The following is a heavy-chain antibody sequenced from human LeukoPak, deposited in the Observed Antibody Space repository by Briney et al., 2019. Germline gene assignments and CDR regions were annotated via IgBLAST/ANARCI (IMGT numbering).Heavy chain of an antibody. D-gene: IGHD5-24*01. CDR3: ARVRDGYKPPKLSSYYYMDV. CDR1: GFTLSTYG. J-gene: IGHJ6*03. V-gene: IGHV3-30*02. CDR2: IRYDGTNK. Sequence: GGSLRLSCAASGFTLSTYGMHWVRQAPGKGLQWVSFIRYDGTNKYYADSVKGRFTISRDNSKNSLYLQMSSLRAEDTAVYYCARVRDGYKPPKLSSYYYMDVWGKGTTVTISS.